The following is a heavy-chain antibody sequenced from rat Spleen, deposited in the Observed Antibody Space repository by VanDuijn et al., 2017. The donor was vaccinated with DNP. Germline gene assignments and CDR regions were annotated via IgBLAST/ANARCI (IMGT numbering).Heavy chain of an antibody. D-gene: IGHD1-4*01. V-gene: IGHV3-1*01. CDR3: ARWPGYNPPYAMDA. CDR2: ISFSGST. CDR1: GYSITSSY. Sequence: EVQLQESGPGLVKTSQSLSLTCSVTGYSITSSYRWNWIRKFPENKMEWVGHISFSGSTFYNPSLKSRISITRDTSKNQFFLHLNSVTTEDTATYYCARWPGYNPPYAMDAWGQGTSVTVSS. J-gene: IGHJ4*01.